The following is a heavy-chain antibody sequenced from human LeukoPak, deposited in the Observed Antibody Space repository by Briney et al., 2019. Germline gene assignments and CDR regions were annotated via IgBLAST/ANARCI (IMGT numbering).Heavy chain of an antibody. CDR1: GYTFTSYD. V-gene: IGHV1-46*01. D-gene: IGHD6-19*01. CDR2: INPSGGST. Sequence: ASVKVSCKASGYTFTSYDIDWVRQAPGQGLEWMGIINPSGGSTSYAQKFQGRVTMTRDTSTSTVYMELSSLRSEDTAVYYCARGGRISGLGRWGQGTLVTVSS. J-gene: IGHJ4*02. CDR3: ARGGRISGLGR.